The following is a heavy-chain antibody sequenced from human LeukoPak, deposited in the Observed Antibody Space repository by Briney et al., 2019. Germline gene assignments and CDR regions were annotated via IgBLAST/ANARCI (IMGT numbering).Heavy chain of an antibody. Sequence: ASVKVSCKASGYTFTGYYMHWVRQAPGQGLEWMGWINPNSGGTNYAQKLQGRVTMTTDTSTSTAYMELRSLRSDDTAVYYCARIRVGGYAYYFDYWGQGTLVTVSS. CDR1: GYTFTGYY. CDR2: INPNSGGT. J-gene: IGHJ4*02. CDR3: ARIRVGGYAYYFDY. V-gene: IGHV1-2*02. D-gene: IGHD3-22*01.